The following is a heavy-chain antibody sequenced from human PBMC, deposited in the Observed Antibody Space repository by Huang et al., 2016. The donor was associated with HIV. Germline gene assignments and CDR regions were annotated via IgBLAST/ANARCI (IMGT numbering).Heavy chain of an antibody. CDR3: AREVMISFGGPFDP. D-gene: IGHD3-16*01. J-gene: IGHJ5*02. CDR2: INHSGST. V-gene: IGHV4-34*01. Sequence: QVQLQQWGAGLLKPSETLSLTCAVYGGSFSGYSWNWIRQSPGKGMEWIGKINHSGSTDYNPSRKSRVTISIDTSKNQFSLKLNSVTAADTAIYYCAREVMISFGGPFDPWGHGNLVTVSS. CDR1: GGSFSGYS.